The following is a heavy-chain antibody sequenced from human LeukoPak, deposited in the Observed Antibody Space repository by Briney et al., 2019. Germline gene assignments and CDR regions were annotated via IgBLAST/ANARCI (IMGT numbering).Heavy chain of an antibody. V-gene: IGHV1-8*01. CDR3: ARAIYSSGYYYPSYYYYYMDV. CDR1: GYTFTRYD. CDR2: MNPNSGNT. D-gene: IGHD3-22*01. J-gene: IGHJ6*03. Sequence: ASVKVSCKASGYTFTRYDINWVRQDTGQGLEWMGWMNPNSGNTGYAQKFQGRVTMTRNTSISTAYMELSSLRSEDTAVYYCARAIYSSGYYYPSYYYYYMDVWGKGTTVTISS.